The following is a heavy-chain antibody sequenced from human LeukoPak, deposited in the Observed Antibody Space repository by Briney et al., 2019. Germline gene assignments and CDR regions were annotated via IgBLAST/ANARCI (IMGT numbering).Heavy chain of an antibody. CDR3: ARVYSSRSRSYWYFDL. CDR1: GGSISSSSYY. D-gene: IGHD6-13*01. CDR2: IYYSGST. Sequence: PSETLSLTCTVSGGSISSSSYYWGWVRQPPGKGLEWIGSIYYSGSTYYNPSLKSRVTISVDTSKNQFSLKLSSVTAADTAVYYCARVYSSRSRSYWYFDLWGRGTLVTVSS. V-gene: IGHV4-39*07. J-gene: IGHJ2*01.